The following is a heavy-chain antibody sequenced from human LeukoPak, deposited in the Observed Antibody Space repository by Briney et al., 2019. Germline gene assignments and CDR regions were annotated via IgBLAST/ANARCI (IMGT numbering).Heavy chain of an antibody. V-gene: IGHV4-39*01. Sequence: PSETLSLTCTVSGGSISSSSYYWGWIRQPPGKGLEWIGSIYYSGSTYYNPSLKSRVTISVDTFKNQFSLKLSSVTAADTAVYYCARFNSGYAVDAFDIWGQGTMVTVSS. CDR3: ARFNSGYAVDAFDI. J-gene: IGHJ3*02. D-gene: IGHD5-12*01. CDR2: IYYSGST. CDR1: GGSISSSSYY.